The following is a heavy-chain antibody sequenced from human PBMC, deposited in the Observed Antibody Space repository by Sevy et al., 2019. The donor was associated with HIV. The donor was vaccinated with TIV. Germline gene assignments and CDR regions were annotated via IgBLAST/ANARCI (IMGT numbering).Heavy chain of an antibody. V-gene: IGHV3-21*01. Sequence: LSLTCAASGFTFSSYSMNWVRQAPGKGLEWVSSISSSSSYIYYADSVKGRFTISRDNAKNSLYLQMNSLRAEDTAVYYCASGYSSSFDYWGQGTLVTVSS. CDR2: ISSSSSYI. D-gene: IGHD6-13*01. CDR1: GFTFSSYS. J-gene: IGHJ4*02. CDR3: ASGYSSSFDY.